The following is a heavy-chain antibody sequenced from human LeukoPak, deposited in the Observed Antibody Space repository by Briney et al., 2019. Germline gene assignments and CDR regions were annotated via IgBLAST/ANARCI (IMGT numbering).Heavy chain of an antibody. Sequence: PGGSLRLSCAASGFTFDDYGMSWVRQTPGKGLEWLATIKSDGSEIYYLDSVKGRFTISRDNAKNSLYLQMNSLRAEDSAIYYCARYCTFRTCSGTKFDAWGQGTLVTVSS. J-gene: IGHJ5*02. CDR2: IKSDGSEI. D-gene: IGHD1-1*01. CDR1: GFTFDDYG. V-gene: IGHV3-7*01. CDR3: ARYCTFRTCSGTKFDA.